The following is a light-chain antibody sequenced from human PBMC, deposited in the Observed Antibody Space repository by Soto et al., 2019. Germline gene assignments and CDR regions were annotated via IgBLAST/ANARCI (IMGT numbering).Light chain of an antibody. CDR3: TAWDARLNGQV. J-gene: IGLJ2*01. CDR1: SSNIGSHT. Sequence: QSVLTQPPSASGTPGQRVTISCSGSSSNIGSHTVTWYQQVPGTAPKLLIFSHNQRPSAVPDRFSGSKSGTSASLAISGLQSDDEADYYCTAWDARLNGQVFGGGTKLTVL. V-gene: IGLV1-44*01. CDR2: SHN.